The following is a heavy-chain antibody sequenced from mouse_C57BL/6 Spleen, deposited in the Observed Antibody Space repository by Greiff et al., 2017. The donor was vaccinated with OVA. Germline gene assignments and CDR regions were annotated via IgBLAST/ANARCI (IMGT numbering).Heavy chain of an antibody. CDR3: ARFFYYGSSFDV. CDR2: IDPSDSYT. Sequence: VKLQQPGAELVMPGASVKLSCKASGYTFTSYWMHWVKQRPGQGLEWIGEIDPSDSYTNYNQKFKGKSTLTVDKSSSTAYMQLSSLTSEDSAVYYCARFFYYGSSFDVWGTGTTVTVSS. D-gene: IGHD1-1*01. J-gene: IGHJ1*03. V-gene: IGHV1-69*01. CDR1: GYTFTSYW.